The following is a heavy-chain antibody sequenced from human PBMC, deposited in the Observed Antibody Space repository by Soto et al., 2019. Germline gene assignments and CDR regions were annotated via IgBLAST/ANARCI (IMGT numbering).Heavy chain of an antibody. CDR3: ARGCSSSDCYTNYYYYYGMDV. V-gene: IGHV3-30*04. CDR2: ISYDGRKN. Sequence: RLSCAASGFTFSSFAMHWARQAPGKGLEWVAFISYDGRKNSYADSVKGRFTVSRDNSKNTVYLQMNSLRAEDTAVYYCARGCSSSDCYTNYYYYYGMDVWGHGTTVTVSS. CDR1: GFTFSSFA. J-gene: IGHJ6*02. D-gene: IGHD2-2*02.